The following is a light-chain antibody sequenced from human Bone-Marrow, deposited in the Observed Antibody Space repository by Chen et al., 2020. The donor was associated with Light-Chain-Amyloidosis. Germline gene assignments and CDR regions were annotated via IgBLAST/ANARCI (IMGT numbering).Light chain of an antibody. J-gene: IGKJ4*01. CDR3: MQALQTPT. CDR2: LGS. V-gene: IGKV2-28*01. CDR1: QSLLHSNGYNY. Sequence: DIVLPQSPLSLPVTPGEPASISCRSSQSLLHSNGYNYLDWYRQKPGQSPQLLVYLGSNRASGVPDRFSGSGSGTDFTLKSSRVEAEDVGVYYCMQALQTPTFGGGTKVEIK.